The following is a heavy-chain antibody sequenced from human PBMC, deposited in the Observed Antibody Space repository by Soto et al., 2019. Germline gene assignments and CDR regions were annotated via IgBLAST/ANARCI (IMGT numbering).Heavy chain of an antibody. CDR1: GDSVSSNSAA. J-gene: IGHJ4*02. CDR2: TYYRSKWYN. Sequence: PSQTLSLTCAISGDSVSSNSAAWNWIRQSPSRGLEWLGRTYYRSKWYNDYAGSVKSRITINPDTSKNQFSLQLNSVTPEDTAVYYCASAHYFDSSGYYYPHFDYWGQGTPVTVSS. V-gene: IGHV6-1*01. D-gene: IGHD3-22*01. CDR3: ASAHYFDSSGYYYPHFDY.